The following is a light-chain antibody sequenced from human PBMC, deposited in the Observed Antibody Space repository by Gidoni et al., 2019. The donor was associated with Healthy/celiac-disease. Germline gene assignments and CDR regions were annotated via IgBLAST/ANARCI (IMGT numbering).Light chain of an antibody. CDR3: QQYGSTPMYT. CDR2: GAS. Sequence: ESVLTHPPRSLSLSPGERATLSCRASQSVSSSHLAGYQQKPGQAPRPLIYGASSRATGIPDRISGSGSGTDFTLTISRMEPEDFAVYYCQQYGSTPMYTFGQGTKLEIK. CDR1: QSVSSSH. V-gene: IGKV3-20*01. J-gene: IGKJ2*01.